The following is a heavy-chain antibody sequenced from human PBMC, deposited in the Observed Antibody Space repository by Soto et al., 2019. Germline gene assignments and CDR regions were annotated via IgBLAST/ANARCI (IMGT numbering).Heavy chain of an antibody. J-gene: IGHJ6*02. V-gene: IGHV1-2*02. Sequence: QVHLVQSGAEVKKPGASVKVSCKASGDTFTNNYMHWVRQAPGQGLEWMGWIKPNSGGIKYAQKFQGRVTMTRDTSISTAYMELSSLRSDDTAVYFCARGKYSGYDLPHYGMDVWGQGTTVTVSS. CDR2: IKPNSGGI. CDR1: GDTFTNNY. CDR3: ARGKYSGYDLPHYGMDV. D-gene: IGHD5-12*01.